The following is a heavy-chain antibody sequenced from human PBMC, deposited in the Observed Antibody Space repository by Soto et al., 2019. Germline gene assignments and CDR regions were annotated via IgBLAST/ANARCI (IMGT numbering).Heavy chain of an antibody. CDR1: GYTFTNFI. D-gene: IGHD6-13*01. V-gene: IGHV1-3*01. J-gene: IGHJ4*02. CDR2: IGAGNGNT. Sequence: ASLKVSCKASGYTFTNFIIHWVRQAPGQRLEWMGYIGAGNGNTKYSQKLQDRVTFTRDTSANTVYMDLSSLSSEDTAVYYCARDLPAAGPNFEYWGQGPLVTVSS. CDR3: ARDLPAAGPNFEY.